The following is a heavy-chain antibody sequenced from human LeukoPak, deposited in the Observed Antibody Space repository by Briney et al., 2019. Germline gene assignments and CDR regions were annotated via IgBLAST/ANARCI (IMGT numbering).Heavy chain of an antibody. CDR3: ARGISSSWSGDAFDI. CDR2: IYSGGST. CDR1: GFTVSSNY. Sequence: GGSLRLSCAASGFTVSSNYMSWVRQAPGKGLEWVSVIYSGGSTYYADSVKGRFTISRDNSKNTLYLQVNSLRAEDTAVYYCARGISSSWSGDAFDIWGQGTMVTVSS. J-gene: IGHJ3*02. D-gene: IGHD6-13*01. V-gene: IGHV3-53*01.